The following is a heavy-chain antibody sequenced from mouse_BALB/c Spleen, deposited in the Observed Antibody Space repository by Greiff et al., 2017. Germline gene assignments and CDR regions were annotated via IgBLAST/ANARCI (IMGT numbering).Heavy chain of an antibody. J-gene: IGHJ4*01. V-gene: IGHV1S81*02. Sequence: QVQLQQSGAELVKPGASVKLSCKASGYTFTSYYMYWVKQRPGQGLEWIGEINPSNGGTNFNEKFKSKATLTVDKSSSTAYMQLSSLTSEDSAVYYYTKDGYDDYAMDYWGQGTSVTVSS. D-gene: IGHD2-2*01. CDR1: GYTFTSYY. CDR2: INPSNGGT. CDR3: TKDGYDDYAMDY.